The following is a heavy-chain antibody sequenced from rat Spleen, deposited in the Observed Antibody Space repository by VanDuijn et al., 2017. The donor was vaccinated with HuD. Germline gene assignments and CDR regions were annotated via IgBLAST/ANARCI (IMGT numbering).Heavy chain of an antibody. V-gene: IGHV5-19*01. CDR1: GFTFSNYG. CDR3: AKGGYNYGWFAY. Sequence: EVQLVESGGGLVQPGRSLKLSCAASGFTFSNYGMHWIRQAPMKGLEWVASISPSGGSTHYGDSVKGRFTISRDHAKNTLYLQMDSLRSEDTATYYCAKGGYNYGWFAYWGQGTLVTVSS. J-gene: IGHJ3*01. D-gene: IGHD1-4*01. CDR2: ISPSGGST.